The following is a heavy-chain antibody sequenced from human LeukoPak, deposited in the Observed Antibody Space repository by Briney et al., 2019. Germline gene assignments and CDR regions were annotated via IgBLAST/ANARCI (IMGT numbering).Heavy chain of an antibody. D-gene: IGHD3-10*01. Sequence: ASVKVSCKASGYTFTSYGISWVRQAPGQGLEWMGWIGPYNGNTNYAQNLQGRVTMTTDTSTSTAYMELGSLGSDDTAVYYCARDQDSLVRGVIGHWGQGILVSVSS. CDR2: IGPYNGNT. CDR3: ARDQDSLVRGVIGH. J-gene: IGHJ5*02. V-gene: IGHV1-18*01. CDR1: GYTFTSYG.